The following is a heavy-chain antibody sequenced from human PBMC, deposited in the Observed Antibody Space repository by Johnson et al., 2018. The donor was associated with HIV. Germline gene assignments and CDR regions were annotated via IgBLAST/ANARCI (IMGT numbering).Heavy chain of an antibody. Sequence: VLLVESGGGLVQPGGSLRLSCAASGFTVSSNYMSWVRQAPGKGLEWVSVIYSGGSTYYADSVKGRFTISRDNSKNTLYLQMNSLRAEDTALYYCARGVLLWFRELSSLNDAFDIWGQGTMVIVSS. V-gene: IGHV3-66*01. J-gene: IGHJ3*02. CDR2: IYSGGST. CDR3: ARGVLLWFRELSSLNDAFDI. D-gene: IGHD3-10*01. CDR1: GFTVSSNY.